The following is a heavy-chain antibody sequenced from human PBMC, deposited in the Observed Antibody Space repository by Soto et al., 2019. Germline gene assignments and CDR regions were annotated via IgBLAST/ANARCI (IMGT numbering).Heavy chain of an antibody. CDR3: ARADIVLVPAAMVNWFDP. CDR2: IYYSGST. J-gene: IGHJ5*02. Sequence: SETLSLTCTVSGGSISSYSWSWIRQHPGKGLEWIGYIYYSGSTYYNPSLKSRVTISVDTSKNQFSLKLSSVTAADTAVYYCARADIVLVPAAMVNWFDPWGQGTLVTVSS. CDR1: GGSISSYS. V-gene: IGHV4-59*06. D-gene: IGHD2-2*01.